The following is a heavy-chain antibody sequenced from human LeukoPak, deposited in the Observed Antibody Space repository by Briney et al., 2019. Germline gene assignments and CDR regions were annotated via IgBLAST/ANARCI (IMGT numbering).Heavy chain of an antibody. CDR1: GFTFSSYA. Sequence: GGSLRLSCAASGFTFSSYAMSWVRQAPGKGLEWIAAISGSGGSTYYADSVKGRFTISRDNSKNTLYLQMNSLRAEDTAVYYCAKEESNWNYPMYYYYYMDVWGKGTTVTVSS. V-gene: IGHV3-23*01. D-gene: IGHD1-7*01. J-gene: IGHJ6*03. CDR3: AKEESNWNYPMYYYYYMDV. CDR2: ISGSGGST.